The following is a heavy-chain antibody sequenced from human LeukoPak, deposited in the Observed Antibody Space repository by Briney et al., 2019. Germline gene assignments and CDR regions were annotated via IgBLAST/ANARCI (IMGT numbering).Heavy chain of an antibody. D-gene: IGHD4-17*01. CDR3: ARGQTTVTN. J-gene: IGHJ4*02. Sequence: GGSLRLSCAASGFTFSSYWMSWDRQAPGKGLEWVANIKQDGSEKYYLDSVKGRFTISRDNAKNSLYLQMNSLRAEDTTVYYCARGQTTVTNWGQGTLVTVSS. CDR2: IKQDGSEK. V-gene: IGHV3-7*03. CDR1: GFTFSSYW.